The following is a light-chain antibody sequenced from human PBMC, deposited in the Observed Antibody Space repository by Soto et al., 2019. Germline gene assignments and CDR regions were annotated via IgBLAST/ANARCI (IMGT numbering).Light chain of an antibody. CDR3: QQYNDWPPFT. Sequence: EIVMTQSPATLSVSPGERATLSCRASQTVSSNLACYQQKPGQAPRLLIHGASTRAAGIPARFSGSGAGTEFTLTISSLQSEEFAVYYCQQYNDWPPFTVGPGTRVDIK. V-gene: IGKV3-15*01. CDR2: GAS. J-gene: IGKJ3*01. CDR1: QTVSSN.